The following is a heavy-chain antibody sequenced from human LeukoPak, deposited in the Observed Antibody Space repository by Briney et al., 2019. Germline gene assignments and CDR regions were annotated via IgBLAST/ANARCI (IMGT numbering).Heavy chain of an antibody. CDR3: ARDAEEDSATYDSSGYYDY. V-gene: IGHV3-53*01. D-gene: IGHD3-22*01. CDR2: IYSGGST. J-gene: IGHJ4*02. CDR1: GFTVSSNY. Sequence: GGSLRLSCAASGFTVSSNYMSWVRQAPGKGLEWVSVIYSGGSTYYADSVKGRFTISRDNSKNTLYLQMNSLRAEDTAVYYCARDAEEDSATYDSSGYYDYWGQGTLVTVSS.